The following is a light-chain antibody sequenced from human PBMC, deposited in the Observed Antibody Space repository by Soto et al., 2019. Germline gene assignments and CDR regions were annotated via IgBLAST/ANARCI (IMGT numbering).Light chain of an antibody. CDR3: QQYNNWPYT. CDR1: QSVSSNS. CDR2: DTS. Sequence: EIVLTQSPATLSLSPGERATLSCGASQSVSSNSLAWYQQKPGLAPRVLIYDTSSRATGIPDRFSGSGSGTDFTLTISSLQSEDFAVYYCQQYNNWPYTFGQGTKLEIK. V-gene: IGKV3D-20*01. J-gene: IGKJ2*01.